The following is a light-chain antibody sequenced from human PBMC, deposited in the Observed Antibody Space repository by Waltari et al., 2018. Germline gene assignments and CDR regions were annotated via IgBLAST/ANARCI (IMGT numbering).Light chain of an antibody. CDR1: QGISSY. J-gene: IGKJ1*01. Sequence: AIRMTQSPSSLPASTGARVPITCRASQGISSYLAWYQQKPGKAPKLLIYAASTLQSGVPSRFSGSGSGTDFTLTISCLQSEDFATYYCQQYYSYPRTFGQGTKVEIK. V-gene: IGKV1-8*01. CDR2: AAS. CDR3: QQYYSYPRT.